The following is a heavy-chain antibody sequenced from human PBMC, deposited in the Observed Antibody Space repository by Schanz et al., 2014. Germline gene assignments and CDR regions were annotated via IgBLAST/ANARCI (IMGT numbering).Heavy chain of an antibody. V-gene: IGHV4-4*02. D-gene: IGHD6-25*01. CDR3: AREPLSGYNWFDP. Sequence: QVQLQQWGPGLVKPSETLSLTCAVSGASISSSNWWSWVRQPPGKGLEWIGEIYHSGNTNYNASLKSRVTISVDKSKNQFSLKVRSVTAADTAVYYCAREPLSGYNWFDPWGQGSLVTVSS. CDR1: GASISSSNW. J-gene: IGHJ5*02. CDR2: IYHSGNT.